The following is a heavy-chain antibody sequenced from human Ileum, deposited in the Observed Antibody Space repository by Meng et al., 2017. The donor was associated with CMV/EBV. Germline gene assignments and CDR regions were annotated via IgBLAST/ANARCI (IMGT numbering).Heavy chain of an antibody. J-gene: IGHJ4*02. CDR2: IYYNGGT. V-gene: IGHV4-59*01. D-gene: IGHD2-2*01. CDR3: ARAATCCHPHFDY. CDR1: RGSSSDYY. Sequence: QRQRQEWGPGLAKPSETLSLTCTVSRGSSSDYYRGWIRQPPGQGLEWIGNIYYNGGTNYNPSLKSRVTISVDTSKNQFSLKLPSVTATDTAVYYCARAATCCHPHFDYWGQGTLVTVSS.